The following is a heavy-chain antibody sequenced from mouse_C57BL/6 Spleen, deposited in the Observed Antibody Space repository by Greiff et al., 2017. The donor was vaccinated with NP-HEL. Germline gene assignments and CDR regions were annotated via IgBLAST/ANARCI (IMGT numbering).Heavy chain of an antibody. CDR1: GYTFTDYN. J-gene: IGHJ3*01. V-gene: IGHV1-18*01. CDR3: ARVRGGYYSKAWFAY. D-gene: IGHD2-5*01. CDR2: INPNNGGT. Sequence: EVQLQQSGPELVKPGASVKIPCKASGYTFTDYNMDWVKQSHGKSLEWIGDINPNNGGTIYNQKFKGKATLTVDKSSSTAYMELRSLTSEDTAVYYCARVRGGYYSKAWFAYWGQGTLVTVSA.